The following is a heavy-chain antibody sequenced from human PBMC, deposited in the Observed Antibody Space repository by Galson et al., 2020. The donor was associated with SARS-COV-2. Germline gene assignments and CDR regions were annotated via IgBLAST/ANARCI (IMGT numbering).Heavy chain of an antibody. CDR2: INTNTGNP. CDR3: ARDNPVGGLVDAFDI. Sequence: ASVKVSCKASGYTFTSYAMNWVRQAPGQGLEWMGWINTNTGNPTYAQGFTGRFVFSLDTSVSTAYLQISSLKAEDTAVYYCARDNPVGGLVDAFDIWGQGTMVTVSS. CDR1: GYTFTSYA. J-gene: IGHJ3*02. D-gene: IGHD6-19*01. V-gene: IGHV7-4-1*02.